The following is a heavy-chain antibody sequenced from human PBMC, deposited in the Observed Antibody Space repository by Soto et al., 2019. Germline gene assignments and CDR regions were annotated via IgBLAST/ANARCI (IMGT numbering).Heavy chain of an antibody. J-gene: IGHJ3*02. V-gene: IGHV3-21*01. CDR1: GFTFSSYS. D-gene: IGHD4-4*01. CDR3: ARDPSRGSVTIPDDAFDI. Sequence: GGSLRLSCAASGFTFSSYSMNWVRQAPGKGLEWVSSISSSSSYINYADSVKGRFPISRDNAKNSLYLQMNSLRAEDTAVYYCARDPSRGSVTIPDDAFDIWGQGTMVTVSS. CDR2: ISSSSSYI.